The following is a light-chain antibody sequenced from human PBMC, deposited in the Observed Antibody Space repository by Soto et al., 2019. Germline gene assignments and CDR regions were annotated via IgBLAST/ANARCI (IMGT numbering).Light chain of an antibody. CDR1: QRISSN. Sequence: EIVLTQSPGTLSLSPGERATLYCKASQRISSNLAWYQQKPGQPPRLLIYGASTRATGISARFRGSGSGTDFTLSISSLEPEDFAVYYCQQRTDRPPWTFGQGTKVDIK. J-gene: IGKJ1*01. CDR3: QQRTDRPPWT. V-gene: IGKV3-11*01. CDR2: GAS.